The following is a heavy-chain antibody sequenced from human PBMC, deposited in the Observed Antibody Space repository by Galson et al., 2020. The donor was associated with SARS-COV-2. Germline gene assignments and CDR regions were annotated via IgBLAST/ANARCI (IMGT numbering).Heavy chain of an antibody. V-gene: IGHV3-23*01. Sequence: GGSLRLSCAASGFTFSSYAMSWVRQAPGKGLEWVSAISGSGGSTYYADSVKGRFTISRDNSKNTLYQQMNSLRAEDTAVYYCAKEDDSSGYYYTRSFDYWGQGTLVTVSS. J-gene: IGHJ4*02. CDR2: ISGSGGST. CDR1: GFTFSSYA. D-gene: IGHD3-22*01. CDR3: AKEDDSSGYYYTRSFDY.